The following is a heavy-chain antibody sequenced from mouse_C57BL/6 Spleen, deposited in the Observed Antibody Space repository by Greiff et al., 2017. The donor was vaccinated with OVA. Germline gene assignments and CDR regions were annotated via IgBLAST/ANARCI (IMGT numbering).Heavy chain of an antibody. V-gene: IGHV1-53*01. CDR1: GYTFTSYW. D-gene: IGHD2-3*01. Sequence: QVQLQQSGTELVKPGASVKLSCKASGYTFTSYWMHWVKQRPGQGLEWIGNINPSNGGTNYNEKFKSKATLTVDKSSSTAYMQLSSLTSEDSAVYYCAREGLLRGAMDYWGQGTSVTVSS. J-gene: IGHJ4*01. CDR2: INPSNGGT. CDR3: AREGLLRGAMDY.